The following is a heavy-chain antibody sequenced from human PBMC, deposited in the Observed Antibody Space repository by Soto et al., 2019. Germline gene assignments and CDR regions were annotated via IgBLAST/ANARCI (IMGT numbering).Heavy chain of an antibody. CDR2: ISYDGSNK. CDR1: GFTFSSYG. Sequence: QVQLVESGGGVVQLGRSLRLSCAASGFTFSSYGMHWVRQAPGKGLEWVAVISYDGSNKYYADSVKGRFTTSRDNSKNTLYLQMNSLRAEDTAVYYCAKGYGDPMYYFDYWGQGTLVTVSS. J-gene: IGHJ4*02. V-gene: IGHV3-30*18. D-gene: IGHD4-17*01. CDR3: AKGYGDPMYYFDY.